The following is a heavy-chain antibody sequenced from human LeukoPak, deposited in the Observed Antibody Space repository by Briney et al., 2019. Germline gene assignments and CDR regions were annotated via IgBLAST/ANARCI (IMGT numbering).Heavy chain of an antibody. J-gene: IGHJ4*02. CDR3: ARDRGYGFFFDY. CDR1: GFTLSSYW. D-gene: IGHD5-18*01. V-gene: IGHV3-74*01. Sequence: PGGSLRHFCAASGFTLSSYWVHWVRQAPGKGLVWVSRINSDGSSTSYADSVKGRFTISRDNAKNTLYLQMNSLRAEDTAVYYCARDRGYGFFFDYWGQGTLVTVSS. CDR2: INSDGSST.